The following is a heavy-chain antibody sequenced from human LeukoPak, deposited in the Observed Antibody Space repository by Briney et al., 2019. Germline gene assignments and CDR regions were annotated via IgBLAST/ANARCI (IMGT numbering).Heavy chain of an antibody. CDR2: IKQDGNEK. Sequence: GGSLRLSCAASGFTFSSYWMNWVRQAPGKGLEWVANIKQDGNEKYYVDSVKGRFTISRDNAKNSLYLQMNSLRAEDTAVYYCARELLGHGYNSGDFDYWGQGTLVTVSS. CDR3: ARELLGHGYNSGDFDY. D-gene: IGHD5-24*01. J-gene: IGHJ4*02. V-gene: IGHV3-7*01. CDR1: GFTFSSYW.